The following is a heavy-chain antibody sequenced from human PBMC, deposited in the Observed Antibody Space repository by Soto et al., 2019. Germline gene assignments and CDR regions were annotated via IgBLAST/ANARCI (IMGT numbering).Heavy chain of an antibody. D-gene: IGHD6-19*01. CDR3: ASGIRIPGIAVAGNFDY. J-gene: IGHJ4*02. Sequence: PSETLSLTCTVSGGSISSSSYYWGWIRQPPGKGLEWIGSIYYSGSTYYNPSLKSRVTISVDTSKNQFSLKLSSVTAADTAVYYCASGIRIPGIAVAGNFDYWGQGTLVTVSS. V-gene: IGHV4-39*01. CDR2: IYYSGST. CDR1: GGSISSSSYY.